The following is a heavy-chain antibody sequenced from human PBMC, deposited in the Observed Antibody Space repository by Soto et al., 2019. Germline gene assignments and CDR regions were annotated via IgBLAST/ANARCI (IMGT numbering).Heavy chain of an antibody. V-gene: IGHV1-69*06. CDR3: ARVGLGYCSSTSCSEVGSYYYYGMDV. CDR1: GGTFSSYA. CDR2: IIPIFGTA. Sequence: GPPVKVSFTASGGTFSSYAISWVRQAPGQGLEWMGGIIPIFGTANYAQKFQGRVTITADKSTSTAYMELSSLRSEDTAVYYCARVGLGYCSSTSCSEVGSYYYYGMDVWGQGTTVTVSS. D-gene: IGHD2-2*01. J-gene: IGHJ6*02.